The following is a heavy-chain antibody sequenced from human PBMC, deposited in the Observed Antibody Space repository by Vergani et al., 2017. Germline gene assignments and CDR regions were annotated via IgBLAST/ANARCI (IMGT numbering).Heavy chain of an antibody. CDR2: ISGSGGST. V-gene: IGHV3-23*01. Sequence: EVQLLESGGGLVQPGGSLRLTCAASEFTFSNYAMNWVRQAPGKGLEWVSGISGSGGSTYYADSVKGRFTISRDNSKNTLYLQMNSLRAEDTAVYYCAKDWGYNWNLYNWFDPWGQGTLVTVSS. CDR1: EFTFSNYA. D-gene: IGHD1-20*01. CDR3: AKDWGYNWNLYNWFDP. J-gene: IGHJ5*02.